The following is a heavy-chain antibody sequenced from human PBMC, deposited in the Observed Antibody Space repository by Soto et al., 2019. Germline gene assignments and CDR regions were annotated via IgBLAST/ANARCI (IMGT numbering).Heavy chain of an antibody. CDR2: IYHSGST. V-gene: IGHV4-30-2*01. CDR1: GGSISSGGYS. J-gene: IGHJ4*02. D-gene: IGHD2-15*01. Sequence: QLQLQQSGSGLVKPSQTLSLTCAVSGGSISSGGYSWSWIRQPPGKGLEWIGYIYHSGSTYYNPSLNQRVPIPVDRSKNQSALKLRSVTAADTAVYYCAVVARGGSFDYWGQGTLVTVSS. CDR3: AVVARGGSFDY.